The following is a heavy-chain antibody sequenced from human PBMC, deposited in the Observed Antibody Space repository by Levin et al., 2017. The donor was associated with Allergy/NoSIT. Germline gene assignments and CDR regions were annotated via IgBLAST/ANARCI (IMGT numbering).Heavy chain of an antibody. CDR3: TRSRDCSGGACYRGVFDY. CDR2: IYSCGTT. V-gene: IGHV3-66*01. CDR1: GITVSSHY. Sequence: GGSLRLSCAASGITVSSHYMSWVRQAPGRGLEWVSSIYSCGTTYYADSVKGRFTISRDSSKNTLSLQMNTLRAEDTAVYYCTRSRDCSGGACYRGVFDYWGQGILVTVSS. D-gene: IGHD2-15*01. J-gene: IGHJ4*02.